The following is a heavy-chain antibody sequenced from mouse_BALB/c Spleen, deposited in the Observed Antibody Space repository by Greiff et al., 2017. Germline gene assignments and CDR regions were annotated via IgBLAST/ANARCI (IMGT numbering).Heavy chain of an antibody. J-gene: IGHJ2*01. CDR2: IWSGGST. CDR1: GFSLTSYG. Sequence: VQLVESGPGLVQPSQSLSITCTVSGFSLTSYGVHWVRQSPGKGLEWLGVIWSGGSTDYNAAFIYRLSISKDNSKSQVFFKMNSLQANDTAIYYCARRGAYYDGFDYWGQGTTLTVSS. CDR3: ARRGAYYDGFDY. V-gene: IGHV2-2*02. D-gene: IGHD1-1*01.